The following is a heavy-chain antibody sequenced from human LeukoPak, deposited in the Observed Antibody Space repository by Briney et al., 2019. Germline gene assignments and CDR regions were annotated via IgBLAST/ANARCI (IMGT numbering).Heavy chain of an antibody. CDR1: GYTFTGYY. Sequence: ASVKVSCKASGYTFTGYYMHWVRQAPGQGLEWMGWINPNSGGTNYAQKFQGWVTMTRDTSTSTAYMELRSLRSDDTAVYYCARVGWSTGGMDVWGQGTTVTVSS. D-gene: IGHD2-2*01. J-gene: IGHJ6*01. CDR2: INPNSGGT. V-gene: IGHV1-2*04. CDR3: ARVGWSTGGMDV.